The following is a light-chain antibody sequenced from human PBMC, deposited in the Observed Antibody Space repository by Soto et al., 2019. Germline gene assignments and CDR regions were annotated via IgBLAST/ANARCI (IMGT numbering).Light chain of an antibody. Sequence: AIQLTQSPSSLSASVGDRVTITCRASQGISSALAWYQQKPGKAPNLLISDASTLESGVPSRFSGSGSGTDFTLTISSLQPEDSAAYYCQQFNSYPITFGQGTRLEIK. V-gene: IGKV1-13*02. J-gene: IGKJ5*01. CDR3: QQFNSYPIT. CDR2: DAS. CDR1: QGISSA.